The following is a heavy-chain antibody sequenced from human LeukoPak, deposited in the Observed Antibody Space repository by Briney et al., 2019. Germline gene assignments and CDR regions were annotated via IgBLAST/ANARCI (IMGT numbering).Heavy chain of an antibody. CDR2: IIPIFGTA. CDR3: ARVKAAAMPVFDY. CDR1: GYTFTGHY. J-gene: IGHJ4*02. Sequence: SVKVSCKASGYTFTGHYMHWVRQAPGQGLEWMGGIIPIFGTANYAQKFQGRVTITADESTSTAYMELSSLRSEDTAVYYCARVKAAAMPVFDYWGQGTLVTVSS. D-gene: IGHD6-13*01. V-gene: IGHV1-69*13.